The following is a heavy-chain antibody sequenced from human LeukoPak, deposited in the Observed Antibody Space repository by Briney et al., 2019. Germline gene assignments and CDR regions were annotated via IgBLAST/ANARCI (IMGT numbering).Heavy chain of an antibody. CDR1: GGSISSSSYY. Sequence: PSETLSLTCTVSGGSISSSSYYWGWIRQPPGKGLEWIGSIYYSGSTYYNPSLKSRVTISVDTSKNQFSLKLSSETAADTAVYYCARGRRSTIFGVVPRAYNWFDPWGQGTLVTVSS. J-gene: IGHJ5*02. CDR2: IYYSGST. V-gene: IGHV4-39*07. CDR3: ARGRRSTIFGVVPRAYNWFDP. D-gene: IGHD3-3*01.